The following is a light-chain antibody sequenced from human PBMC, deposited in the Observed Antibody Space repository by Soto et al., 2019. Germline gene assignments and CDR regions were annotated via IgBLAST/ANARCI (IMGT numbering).Light chain of an antibody. CDR1: SSDVGGFDH. Sequence: QSALTQPASVSGSPGQSITISCTGASSDVGGFDHVSWYQQHPGKVPRLLIYDVSSRPSGVSDRFSGSKSGNTASLTISGLQAEDEADYYGNSFTTTNTYVFGTGTKLTVL. V-gene: IGLV2-14*03. CDR3: NSFTTTNTYV. CDR2: DVS. J-gene: IGLJ1*01.